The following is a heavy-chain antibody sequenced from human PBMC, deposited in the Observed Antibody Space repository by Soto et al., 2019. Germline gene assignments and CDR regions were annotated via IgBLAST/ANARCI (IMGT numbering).Heavy chain of an antibody. V-gene: IGHV3-64*01. CDR3: ARRARPDFYYMDV. CDR1: GLTLSGYA. J-gene: IGHJ6*03. CDR2: ISSNGVGT. D-gene: IGHD6-6*01. Sequence: EVQLAESGGGLAQPGGSRRLSCAASGLTLSGYAMDWFRQAPGKGLEYVSGISSNGVGTYYANSVQGRFTISRDNSKNTVYLQMGSLRPEDMAVYYCARRARPDFYYMDVWGKGTTVTVS.